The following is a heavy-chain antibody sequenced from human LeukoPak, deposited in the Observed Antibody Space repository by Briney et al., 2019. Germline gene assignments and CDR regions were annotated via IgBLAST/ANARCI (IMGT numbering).Heavy chain of an antibody. CDR3: ARGWAKKRYCSSTSCYGFNYYGMDV. CDR1: GFTFSDYY. J-gene: IGHJ6*02. V-gene: IGHV3-11*01. D-gene: IGHD2-2*01. CDR2: ISSSGSTI. Sequence: GGSLRLSCAASGFTFSDYYMSWLRQAPGKGLEWVSYISSSGSTIYYADSVKGRFTISRDNAKNSLYLQMNSLRAEDTAVYYCARGWAKKRYCSSTSCYGFNYYGMDVWGQGTTVTVSS.